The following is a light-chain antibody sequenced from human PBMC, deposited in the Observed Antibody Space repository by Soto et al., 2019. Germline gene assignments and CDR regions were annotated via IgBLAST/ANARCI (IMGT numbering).Light chain of an antibody. Sequence: QSALTQPASVSGSPGQSITISCTGTSSDIGTYKSVSWYQQHPGKAPKLMIFEVSDRPSGVSVRFSGSKSGNTASLTIAGLQTEDEADYYCSSYTSGSTYVFGTGTKVTVL. V-gene: IGLV2-14*01. CDR1: SSDIGTYKS. CDR3: SSYTSGSTYV. J-gene: IGLJ1*01. CDR2: EVS.